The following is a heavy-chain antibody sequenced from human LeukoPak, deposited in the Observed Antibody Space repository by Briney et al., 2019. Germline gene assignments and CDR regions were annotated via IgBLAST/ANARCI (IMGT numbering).Heavy chain of an antibody. CDR1: GGSISSHY. V-gene: IGHV4-59*11. Sequence: PSETLSLTCTVSGGSISSHYWSWIRQPPGKGLEWIGYIYYSGSTNYNPSLKSRVTISVDTSKNQFSLKLSSVTAADTAVYYCARGTGAAAAQYYYYYYGMDVWGQGTTVTVSS. CDR2: IYYSGST. D-gene: IGHD6-13*01. CDR3: ARGTGAAAAQYYYYYYGMDV. J-gene: IGHJ6*02.